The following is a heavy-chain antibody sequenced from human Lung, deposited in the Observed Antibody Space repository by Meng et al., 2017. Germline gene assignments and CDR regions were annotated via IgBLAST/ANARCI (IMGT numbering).Heavy chain of an antibody. CDR1: GGIFRNYV. CDR2: INAVFGTT. Sequence: QVHLLQSGAGVMKPGSSVKVSCKAPGGIFRNYVIGWVGQAPGQGLEWMGGINAVFGTTNYAQKFQGRVTNTTDESTSTVYMELTRLTSEDTAVYFCARKAGNCISPTCYSLDYWGQGTLVTVSS. CDR3: ARKAGNCISPTCYSLDY. V-gene: IGHV1-69*05. J-gene: IGHJ4*02. D-gene: IGHD2-2*01.